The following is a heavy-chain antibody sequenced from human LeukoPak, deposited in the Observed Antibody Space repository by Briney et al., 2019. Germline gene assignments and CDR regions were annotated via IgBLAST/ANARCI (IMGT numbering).Heavy chain of an antibody. Sequence: PGESLRLSCAASGFTFSSYGINWVRQAPGKGLEWVSSIDVGSYAYYANSVKGRFTISRDNAKNSLYLQMNSLRVEDTAVYYCIRDGLGTSPYDLWGQGALVTVSS. CDR2: IDVGSYA. V-gene: IGHV3-21*01. CDR3: IRDGLGTSPYDL. CDR1: GFTFSSYG. D-gene: IGHD7-27*01. J-gene: IGHJ5*02.